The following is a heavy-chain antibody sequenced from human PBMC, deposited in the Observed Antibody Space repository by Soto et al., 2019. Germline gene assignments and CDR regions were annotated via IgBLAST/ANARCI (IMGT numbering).Heavy chain of an antibody. CDR3: ARDKRDLRFLEWSYYFDY. CDR2: VYSSGTT. J-gene: IGHJ4*02. D-gene: IGHD3-3*01. Sequence: PSETLSLTCTVSGVSISSSRHYWGWIRQPPGRGLEWIGTVYSSGTTYYNPSLKSRLTISRDNSKNTLYLQMNSLRAEDTAVYYCARDKRDLRFLEWSYYFDYWGQGTLVTVSS. CDR1: GVSISSSRHY. V-gene: IGHV4-39*02.